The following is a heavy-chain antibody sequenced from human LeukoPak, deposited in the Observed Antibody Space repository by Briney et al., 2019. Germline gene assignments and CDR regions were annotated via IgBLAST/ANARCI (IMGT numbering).Heavy chain of an antibody. Sequence: PGGSLRLSCAASGFTFSDYYMSWIRQAPEKGLEWVSYISSSSNYTNYADSVKGRFTISRDNAKNSLYLQMNSLTAEDTAMYYCARQGNNWFDPWGQGTLVTVSS. CDR2: ISSSSNYT. J-gene: IGHJ5*02. CDR1: GFTFSDYY. V-gene: IGHV3-11*06. CDR3: ARQGNNWFDP.